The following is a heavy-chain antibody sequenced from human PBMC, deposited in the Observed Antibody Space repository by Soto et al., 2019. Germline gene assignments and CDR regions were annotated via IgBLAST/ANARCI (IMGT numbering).Heavy chain of an antibody. CDR1: GFTFSSYG. Sequence: QVQLVESGGGVVQPGRSLRLSCAASGFTFSSYGMHWVRQAPGKGLEWVAVIWYDGSNKYYADSVKGRFTISRDNSKNTLYLQMNSLRAEDTAVYYCARDGWELLEVGYFDYWGQGTLVTVSS. D-gene: IGHD1-26*01. V-gene: IGHV3-33*01. CDR3: ARDGWELLEVGYFDY. CDR2: IWYDGSNK. J-gene: IGHJ4*02.